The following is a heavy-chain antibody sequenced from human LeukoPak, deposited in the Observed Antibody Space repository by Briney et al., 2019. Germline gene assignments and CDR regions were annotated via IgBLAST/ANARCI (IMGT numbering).Heavy chain of an antibody. Sequence: GGSXRLSCXXSEFIFSSYGMSWVRQAPGKGLEWVSAISASGGGTYYADSVKGRFTISRDNSRNTLYLQMNSLRAEDTATYYCAKEVTPGALLYGPFDYWGQGTLVTVSS. CDR3: AKEVTPGALLYGPFDY. CDR1: EFIFSSYG. V-gene: IGHV3-23*01. CDR2: ISASGGGT. D-gene: IGHD4-23*01. J-gene: IGHJ4*02.